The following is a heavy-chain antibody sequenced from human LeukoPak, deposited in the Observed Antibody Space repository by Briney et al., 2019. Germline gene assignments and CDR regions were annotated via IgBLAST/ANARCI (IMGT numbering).Heavy chain of an antibody. CDR1: GFSFDDHA. Sequence: PGGSLRLSCAASGFSFDDHAMHWVRQAPGKGLEWVSGISWNSNSIGYADSVKGRFTISRDNAKNYLYLQMNSLTSEDTALYYCAKDKYSSSLSEFDYWGQGTLVTVSS. D-gene: IGHD6-13*01. J-gene: IGHJ4*02. CDR3: AKDKYSSSLSEFDY. CDR2: ISWNSNSI. V-gene: IGHV3-9*01.